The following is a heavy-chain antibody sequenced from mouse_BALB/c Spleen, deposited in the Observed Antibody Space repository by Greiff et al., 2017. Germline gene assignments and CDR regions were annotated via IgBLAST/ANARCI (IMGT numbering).Heavy chain of an antibody. D-gene: IGHD2-10*01. CDR3: ARASYGYLDY. CDR2: INSNGGTT. J-gene: IGHJ2*01. Sequence: EVMLVESGGGFVQPGGSLKLSCAASGFTFSTYGMSWVRQTPDKRLELVATINSNGGTTYYPDSVKGRFTISRDNAKNTLYLQMSSLKSEDTAMYYCARASYGYLDYWGQGTTLTVSS. CDR1: GFTFSTYG. V-gene: IGHV5-6-3*01.